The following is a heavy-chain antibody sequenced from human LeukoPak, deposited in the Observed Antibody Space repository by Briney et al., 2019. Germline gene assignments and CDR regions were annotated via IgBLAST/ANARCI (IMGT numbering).Heavy chain of an antibody. Sequence: PGGSLRLSCAASGFTFDDYGMSWVRQAPGKGLEWVSGINWNGGSTGYADSVKGRFTISRDNAKNSLYLQVNSLRAEDTALYYCARGNWNDESYYYYMDVWGKGTTVTVSS. CDR3: ARGNWNDESYYYYMDV. CDR1: GFTFDDYG. J-gene: IGHJ6*03. V-gene: IGHV3-20*04. D-gene: IGHD1-1*01. CDR2: INWNGGST.